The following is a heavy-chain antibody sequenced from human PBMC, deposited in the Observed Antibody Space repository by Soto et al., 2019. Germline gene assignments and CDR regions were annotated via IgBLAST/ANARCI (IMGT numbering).Heavy chain of an antibody. J-gene: IGHJ4*02. D-gene: IGHD5-12*01. CDR3: ARVRATRGWSFDY. V-gene: IGHV1-46*01. CDR2: INPSGGST. Sequence: QVQLVQSGAEVKKPGASVKVSCKASGYTFTSYYMHWVRQAPGQGLEWMGIINPSGGSTSYAQKFQCRVTMTRDTSASTVYMGLSSLRSEDTAVYYCARVRATRGWSFDYWGQGTLVTVSS. CDR1: GYTFTSYY.